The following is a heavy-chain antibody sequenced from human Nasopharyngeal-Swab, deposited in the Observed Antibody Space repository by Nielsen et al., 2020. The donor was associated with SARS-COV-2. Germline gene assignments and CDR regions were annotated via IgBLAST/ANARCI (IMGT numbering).Heavy chain of an antibody. V-gene: IGHV3-21*01. Sequence: GGSLTISCAASGFTFNNYNFNWVRQAPGQGLERVSSISSSSSYIYYADSVKGRFTISRDNAKNSLYLQMNSLRAEDTAVYYCARDGLDYDFWSAYFMDVWGQGTTVTVSS. J-gene: IGHJ6*02. D-gene: IGHD3-3*01. CDR2: ISSSSSYI. CDR1: GFTFNNYN. CDR3: ARDGLDYDFWSAYFMDV.